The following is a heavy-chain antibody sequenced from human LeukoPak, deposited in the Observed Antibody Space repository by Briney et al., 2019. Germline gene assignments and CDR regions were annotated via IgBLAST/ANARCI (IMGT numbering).Heavy chain of an antibody. D-gene: IGHD3-10*01. J-gene: IGHJ4*02. CDR2: INPNSGGT. CDR1: GCTFTAYY. Sequence: ASVKVSCKASGCTFTAYYMHWVRQAPGQGLEWMGWINPNSGGTNSSQKFQDRVTLTRDTSISTAYMELGSLRPDDTAIYYCARAYGSGSSYHPDYWGQGTLVTVSS. CDR3: ARAYGSGSSYHPDY. V-gene: IGHV1-2*02.